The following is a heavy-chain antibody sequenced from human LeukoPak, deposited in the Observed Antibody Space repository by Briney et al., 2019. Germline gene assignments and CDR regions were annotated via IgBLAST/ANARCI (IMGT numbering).Heavy chain of an antibody. CDR2: ISSNGGKT. D-gene: IGHD3-22*01. CDR1: GFTFRSFA. V-gene: IGHV3-64*01. Sequence: GGSLRLSCAASGFTFRSFAMHWVRQAPGKGLEYVSGISSNGGKTFYASSVQGRFTISRDNSRNTLYLQMGSLRGDDTAVYYCATIGLPWGQGTLVTVSS. CDR3: ATIGLP. J-gene: IGHJ4*02.